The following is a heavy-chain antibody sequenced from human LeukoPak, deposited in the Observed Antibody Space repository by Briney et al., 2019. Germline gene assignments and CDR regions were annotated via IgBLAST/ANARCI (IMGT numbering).Heavy chain of an antibody. D-gene: IGHD3-10*01. J-gene: IGHJ4*02. CDR2: INAGNGNT. Sequence: ASVKVSCKASGYTFTSYAMHWVRQAPGQRLEWMGWINAGNGNTKYSQKFQGRVTITRDTSASTAYMELSSLRSEDTAVYYCARVVLTTYYYGSGTLPPFDYWGQGTLVTVSS. CDR1: GYTFTSYA. V-gene: IGHV1-3*01. CDR3: ARVVLTTYYYGSGTLPPFDY.